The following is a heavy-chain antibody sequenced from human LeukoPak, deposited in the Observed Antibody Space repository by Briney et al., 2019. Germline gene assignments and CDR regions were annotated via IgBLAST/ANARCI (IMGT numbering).Heavy chain of an antibody. CDR3: AKVRDGFNSPFDR. CDR1: GFPFSDYV. J-gene: IGHJ4*02. D-gene: IGHD5-24*01. V-gene: IGHV3-30*02. Sequence: PGGSLRLSCAASGFPFSDYVMHWVRQAPGKGLEWVAVIRYDGNNKYYADSVKGRFTISRDNSKNTLSLEMNSLRAEDTAVYYCAKVRDGFNSPFDRWGQGTLVTVSS. CDR2: IRYDGNNK.